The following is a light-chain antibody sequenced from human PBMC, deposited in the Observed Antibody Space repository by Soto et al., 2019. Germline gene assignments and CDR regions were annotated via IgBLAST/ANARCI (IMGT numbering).Light chain of an antibody. CDR2: VVS. J-gene: IGKJ3*01. CDR1: QSISSN. Sequence: EIVMTQSPATLSVSPGERATLSCRANQSISSNLAWYQQKPGHDPNLLHYVVSTRATGIPTRFSGRGSGTEFTLTISSLQSEDFAIYYCHHYNNWPRTFGPGTRVDFK. V-gene: IGKV3D-15*01. CDR3: HHYNNWPRT.